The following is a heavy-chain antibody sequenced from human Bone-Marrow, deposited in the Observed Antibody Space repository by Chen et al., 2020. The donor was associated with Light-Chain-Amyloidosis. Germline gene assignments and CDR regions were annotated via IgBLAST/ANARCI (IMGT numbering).Heavy chain of an antibody. D-gene: IGHD6-13*01. Sequence: QVQLQESGPGLVKPSETLSLTCAVSGYSISSGYYWSWIRQPAGKGLEWIGRIYTSGRTNYNPSLKSRVTMSVDTSKNQFSLKLSSVTAADTAVYYCARSSSSWYEEYYYYYYYMDVWGKGTTVTVSS. V-gene: IGHV4-4*07. CDR3: ARSSSSWYEEYYYYYYYMDV. J-gene: IGHJ6*03. CDR1: GYSISSGYY. CDR2: IYTSGRT.